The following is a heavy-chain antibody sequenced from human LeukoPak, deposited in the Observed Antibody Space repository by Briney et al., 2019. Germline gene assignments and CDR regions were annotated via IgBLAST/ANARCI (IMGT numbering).Heavy chain of an antibody. D-gene: IGHD6-6*01. J-gene: IGHJ4*02. Sequence: NPSETLSLTCTVSGGSISSGSYYWSWIRQPAGKGLEWIGRIYTSGSTNYNPSLKSRVTISVDTSKNQFSLKLSSVTAADTAVYYCVRGPGGSSSSDFDYWGQGTLVTVSS. CDR2: IYTSGST. CDR3: VRGPGGSSSSDFDY. V-gene: IGHV4-61*02. CDR1: GGSISSGSYY.